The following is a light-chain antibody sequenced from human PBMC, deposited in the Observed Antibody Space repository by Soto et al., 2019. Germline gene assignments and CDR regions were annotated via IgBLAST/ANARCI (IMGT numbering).Light chain of an antibody. CDR3: QSYDSSLAVV. CDR1: SCNIGGDYD. J-gene: IGLJ1*01. Sequence: QSALTQPPSVSGSPGQSVTFSCTGTSCNIGGDYDVYWYQQLPGTAPKLIIYSHINRPSGVPDRFSGSKSGASASLAITGLQAEDEADYYCQSYDSSLAVVFGTGTKLTVL. V-gene: IGLV1-40*01. CDR2: SHI.